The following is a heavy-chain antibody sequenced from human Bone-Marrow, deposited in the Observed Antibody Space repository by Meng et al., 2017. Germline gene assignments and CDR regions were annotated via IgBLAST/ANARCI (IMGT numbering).Heavy chain of an antibody. J-gene: IGHJ6*02. V-gene: IGHV1-24*01. D-gene: IGHD4-17*01. CDR1: GYTLTELF. Sequence: ASVKVSCKVSGYTLTELFIHWVRQAPGKGLEWMGCFDPEDGETIYAQKFQGRVTMTEDTSTDTVYMELSSLRSEDTAVYYCATCNYGDSNYGMDVWGQGCTVNVAS. CDR3: ATCNYGDSNYGMDV. CDR2: FDPEDGET.